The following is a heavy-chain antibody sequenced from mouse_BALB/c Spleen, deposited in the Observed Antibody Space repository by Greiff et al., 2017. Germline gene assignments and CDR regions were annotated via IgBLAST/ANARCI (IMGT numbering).Heavy chain of an antibody. CDR2: INPGSGGT. CDR1: GYAFTNYF. D-gene: IGHD1-1*01. V-gene: IGHV1-54*03. J-gene: IGHJ4*01. CDR3: ARRGTTVVARGYAMDY. Sequence: VQLQQSGAELVRPGTSVKVSCKASGYAFTNYFIEWVKQRPGQGLEWIGVINPGSGGTNYNEKFKGKATLTADKSSSTAYLQLSSLTSDDSAVYFCARRGTTVVARGYAMDYWGQGTSVTVSS.